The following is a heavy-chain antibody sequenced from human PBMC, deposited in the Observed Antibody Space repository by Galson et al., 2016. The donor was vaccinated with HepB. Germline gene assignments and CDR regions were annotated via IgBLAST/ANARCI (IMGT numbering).Heavy chain of an antibody. V-gene: IGHV3-72*01. Sequence: SLRLSCAASGFTFSDHYMDWVRQAPGKGLEWVGRSRSKANSYTTQYAASVQGRFTVSRDDSKNSLYLQMNSLKTEDTAVYYCARAHNGSWEVVDFWGQGTLVTVSS. CDR1: GFTFSDHY. CDR3: ARAHNGSWEVVDF. CDR2: SRSKANSYTT. J-gene: IGHJ4*02. D-gene: IGHD6-13*01.